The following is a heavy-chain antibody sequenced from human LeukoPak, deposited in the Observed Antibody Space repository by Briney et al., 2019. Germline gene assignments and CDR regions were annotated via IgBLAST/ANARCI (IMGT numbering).Heavy chain of an antibody. D-gene: IGHD4-17*01. J-gene: IGHJ4*02. CDR2: INPNSGVT. CDR3: ARAHMTTVTLGDY. CDR1: GYTFTGYY. V-gene: IGHV1-2*02. Sequence: EASVKVSCKASGYTFTGYYVHWVRQAPGQGLEWMAWINPNSGVTNYAQKFQGRVTLTRDTPISTVYMEVSGLTSDDTAVYYCARAHMTTVTLGDYWGQGTLVTVSS.